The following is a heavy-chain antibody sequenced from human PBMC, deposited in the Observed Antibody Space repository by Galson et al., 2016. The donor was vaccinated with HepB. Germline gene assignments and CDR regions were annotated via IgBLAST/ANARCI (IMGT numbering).Heavy chain of an antibody. D-gene: IGHD3-22*01. J-gene: IGHJ4*02. CDR3: ARQLGHHYYDSSGYYYFDY. CDR1: GGSISSGGYF. CDR2: IFHSGST. Sequence: TLSLTCTVSGGSISSGGYFWSWLRQHPGKGLEWIGYIFHSGSTYYNPSPKSRVMISVETSKKLFSLRLSSVTAADTAVYYCARQLGHHYYDSSGYYYFDYWGQGILVTVSS. V-gene: IGHV4-31*03.